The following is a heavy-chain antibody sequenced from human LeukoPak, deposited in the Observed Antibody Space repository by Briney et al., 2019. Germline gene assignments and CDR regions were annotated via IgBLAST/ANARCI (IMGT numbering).Heavy chain of an antibody. CDR3: AREDDSSGSRLYYYGMDV. J-gene: IGHJ6*02. D-gene: IGHD3-22*01. Sequence: SETLSLTCAVYGGSFSGYYWSWIRQPPGKGLEWIGEINHSGSTNYNPSLKSRVTILVDTSKNQFSLKLSSVTAADTAVYYCAREDDSSGSRLYYYGMDVWGQGTTVTVSS. CDR1: GGSFSGYY. CDR2: INHSGST. V-gene: IGHV4-34*01.